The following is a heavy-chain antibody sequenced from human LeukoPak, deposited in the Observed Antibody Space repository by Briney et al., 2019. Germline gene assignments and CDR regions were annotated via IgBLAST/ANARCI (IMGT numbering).Heavy chain of an antibody. D-gene: IGHD2-15*01. CDR2: ISGGGGIT. V-gene: IGHV3-23*01. J-gene: IGHJ4*02. Sequence: GGSLRLSCAASGFTFSSYAMSWVRQAPGKGLEWVSAISGGGGITYYADSVRSRFTISKENSKNTKYLQRNSLRAEDTAVYYCAKGYCSGGSCKTLFDYWGQGTLVTVSS. CDR1: GFTFSSYA. CDR3: AKGYCSGGSCKTLFDY.